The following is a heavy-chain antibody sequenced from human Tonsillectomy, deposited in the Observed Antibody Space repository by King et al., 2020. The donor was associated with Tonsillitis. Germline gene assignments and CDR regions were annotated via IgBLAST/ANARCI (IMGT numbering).Heavy chain of an antibody. D-gene: IGHD6-19*01. V-gene: IGHV4-61*02. J-gene: IGHJ6*03. CDR1: GDSISSGTYY. CDR3: ARLAVAGTGFYNYYDTDV. CDR2: IYTSGSA. Sequence: VQLQESGPGLVRASQTLSLTCTVSGDSISSGTYYWSWIRQPAGKGLEWIGRIYTSGSAYYNPSLKSRVTMSVDTSKDQFSLKVISVTAADTAVYYCARLAVAGTGFYNYYDTDVWGKGTTVTVSS.